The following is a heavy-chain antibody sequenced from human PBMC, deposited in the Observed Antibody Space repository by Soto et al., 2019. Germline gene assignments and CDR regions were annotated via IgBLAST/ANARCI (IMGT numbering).Heavy chain of an antibody. CDR3: ARDRQWLPREEFDY. CDR2: ISSSSSYI. CDR1: GFTFSSYS. Sequence: EVQLVESGGGLVKPGGSLRLSCAASGFTFSSYSMNWVRQAPGKGLEWVSSISSSSSYIYYADSVKGRFTISRDNAKNSLYLQMNSLSAEDTAVYYCARDRQWLPREEFDYWGQGTLVTVSS. V-gene: IGHV3-21*01. J-gene: IGHJ4*02. D-gene: IGHD6-19*01.